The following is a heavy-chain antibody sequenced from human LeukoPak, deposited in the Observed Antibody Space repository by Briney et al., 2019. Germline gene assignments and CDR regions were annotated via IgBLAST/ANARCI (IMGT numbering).Heavy chain of an antibody. J-gene: IGHJ6*02. V-gene: IGHV4-34*01. D-gene: IGHD2-2*02. CDR2: INHSGST. CDR1: GGSFSGYY. Sequence: PSETLSLTCAVYGGSFSGYYWSWIRQPPGKGLEWIGEINHSGSTNYNPSLKSRVTISVDTSKNQFSLKLSSVTAADTAVYYCARDRRVVPAAIPYYYYGMDVWGQGTTVTASS. CDR3: ARDRRVVPAAIPYYYYGMDV.